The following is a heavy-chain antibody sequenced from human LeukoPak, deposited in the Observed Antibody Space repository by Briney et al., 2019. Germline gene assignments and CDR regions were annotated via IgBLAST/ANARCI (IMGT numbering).Heavy chain of an antibody. V-gene: IGHV1-2*02. CDR1: GYTFTGYY. CDR3: ARGVVAATFYYYMDV. CDR2: INPSSGGT. J-gene: IGHJ6*03. D-gene: IGHD2-15*01. Sequence: ASVKVSCKPSGYTFTGYYIHLVRQAPGQGLEGRGWINPSSGGTNYPQKFQGRVTMTRDTSLSTAYMELSGLRSDDTAVYYCARGVVAATFYYYMDVWGKGTTVTVSS.